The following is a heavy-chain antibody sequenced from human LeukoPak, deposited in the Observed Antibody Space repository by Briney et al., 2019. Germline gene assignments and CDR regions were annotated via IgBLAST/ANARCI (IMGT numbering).Heavy chain of an antibody. CDR1: GCSISSYY. Sequence: SETLSLTCTASGCSISSYYRSWIRQPPGKGLEWIGYIYYSGSTKYNPSLKSRVTISVDTSKNQFSLKLSSVTAADTAVYYCARDGTRGVGYYYWGQGTLVTVSS. CDR2: IYYSGST. D-gene: IGHD2-8*01. V-gene: IGHV4-59*01. J-gene: IGHJ4*02. CDR3: ARDGTRGVGYYY.